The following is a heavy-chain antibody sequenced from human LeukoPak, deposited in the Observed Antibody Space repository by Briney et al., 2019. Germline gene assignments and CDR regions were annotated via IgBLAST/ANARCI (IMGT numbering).Heavy chain of an antibody. J-gene: IGHJ4*02. D-gene: IGHD1-14*01. CDR1: GFTFNAYA. CDR2: VSNDGRDK. Sequence: PGRSLRLSCAASGFTFNAYAMHWVRQAPGKGLERVAVVSNDGRDKHYADSVKGRFTISRDNSENTLYLQMNTLRAEDTAVYYCARDRNSPAKYYFDYWGQGTLVTVSS. V-gene: IGHV3-30*01. CDR3: ARDRNSPAKYYFDY.